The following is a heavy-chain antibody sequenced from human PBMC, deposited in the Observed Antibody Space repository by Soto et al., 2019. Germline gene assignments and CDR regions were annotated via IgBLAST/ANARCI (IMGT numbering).Heavy chain of an antibody. V-gene: IGHV3-30*18. J-gene: IGHJ2*01. CDR1: GFTFSSYG. D-gene: IGHD4-17*01. Sequence: QVQLVESGGGVVQPGRSLRLSCAASGFTFSSYGMHWVRQAPGKGLEWVAIISYDGSNKYYADSMKGRFTISRDNSKNXLYLQMNSLRAEDTAVYYCAKGSYGDYEANWYFDLWGRGTLVTVSS. CDR3: AKGSYGDYEANWYFDL. CDR2: ISYDGSNK.